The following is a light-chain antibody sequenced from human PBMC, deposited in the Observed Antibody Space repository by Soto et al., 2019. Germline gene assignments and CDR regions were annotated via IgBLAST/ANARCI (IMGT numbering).Light chain of an antibody. CDR3: SSYTSNNTVL. Sequence: QSALTQPASVSGSPGQSITIYCTGTSSDVGGYNYVSWYQQYPGKAPKLMIYDVNNWPSGVSNRFSGSKSGNTASLTISGLQAEDEADYYCSSYTSNNTVLFGGGTKLTVL. CDR2: DVN. V-gene: IGLV2-14*01. J-gene: IGLJ2*01. CDR1: SSDVGGYNY.